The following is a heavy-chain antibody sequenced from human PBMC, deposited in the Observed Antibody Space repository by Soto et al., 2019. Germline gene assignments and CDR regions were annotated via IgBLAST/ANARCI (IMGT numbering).Heavy chain of an antibody. CDR3: AREQLVIDYYYGMDV. D-gene: IGHD6-13*01. CDR1: GGSISSSNW. CDR2: IYHSGST. V-gene: IGHV4-4*02. Sequence: SETLSLTCAVSGGSISSSNWWSWVRQPPGKGLEWIGEIYHSGSTNYNPSLKSRVTISVDKSKNQFSLKLSSVTAADTAVYYCAREQLVIDYYYGMDVWGQGTTVTVS. J-gene: IGHJ6*02.